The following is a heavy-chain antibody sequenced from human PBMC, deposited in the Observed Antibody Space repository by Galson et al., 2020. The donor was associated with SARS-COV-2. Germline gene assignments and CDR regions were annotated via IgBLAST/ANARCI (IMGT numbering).Heavy chain of an antibody. Sequence: GGSLRLSCVASGFTFSNYWMSWVRLAPGKGLEWVANIVQDESEKDYVDSVKGRFTISRDNVKKSLYLQMNSLRADDTAVYYCARVLKSCWGGSCYPLYFDSWGQGTLVTVSS. CDR1: GFTFSNYW. J-gene: IGHJ4*02. CDR3: ARVLKSCWGGSCYPLYFDS. CDR2: IVQDESEK. D-gene: IGHD2-15*01. V-gene: IGHV3-7*03.